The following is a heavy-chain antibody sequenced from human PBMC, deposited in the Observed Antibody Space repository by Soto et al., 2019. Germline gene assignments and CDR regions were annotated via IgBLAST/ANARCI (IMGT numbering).Heavy chain of an antibody. D-gene: IGHD6-13*01. J-gene: IGHJ6*02. CDR2: IYHSGST. CDR1: CWPISSSNW. V-gene: IGHV4-4*02. CDR3: ARDVAAAAVYYYYYGMDV. Sequence: SETLSLTCAVSCWPISSSNWWSGVRQPPGKGLEWIGEIYHSGSTNYNPSLKSRVTISVDKSKNQFSLKLSSVTAADTAVYYCARDVAAAAVYYYYYGMDVWGQGTTVT.